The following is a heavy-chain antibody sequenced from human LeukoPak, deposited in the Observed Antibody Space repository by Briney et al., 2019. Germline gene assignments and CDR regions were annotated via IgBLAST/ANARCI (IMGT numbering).Heavy chain of an antibody. Sequence: SETLSLTCNVSRGAIGSYYWSWIRQSAGKGLEWIGRIYASGTTNYNPSFKSRVTISVDTSKNQFSLKLSSVTAADTAVYYCAKTYYDFWSGPAQAYYMDVWGKGTTVTVSS. CDR2: IYASGTT. D-gene: IGHD3-3*01. J-gene: IGHJ6*03. CDR1: RGAIGSYY. V-gene: IGHV4-4*07. CDR3: AKTYYDFWSGPAQAYYMDV.